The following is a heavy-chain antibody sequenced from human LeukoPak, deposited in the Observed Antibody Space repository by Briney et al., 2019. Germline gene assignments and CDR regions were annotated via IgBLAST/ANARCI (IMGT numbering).Heavy chain of an antibody. CDR2: IYYSGGT. CDR1: GGSISGYY. J-gene: IGHJ3*02. CDR3: ARRWLQAFDI. D-gene: IGHD5-24*01. V-gene: IGHV4-59*08. Sequence: PSETLSLTCTVSGGSISGYYWSWIRQPPGKGLEWIGHIYYSGGTYYNPSLESRVTISIDTSKNQFSLKLTSVTAADTAIYYCARRWLQAFDIWVPGTILTVSS.